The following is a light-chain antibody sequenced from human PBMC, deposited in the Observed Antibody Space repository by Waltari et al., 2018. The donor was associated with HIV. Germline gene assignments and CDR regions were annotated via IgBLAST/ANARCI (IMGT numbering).Light chain of an antibody. V-gene: IGLV1-51*01. CDR3: ATWDSSLNALL. J-gene: IGLJ2*01. Sequence: QSVLTQPPSVSATPGQRVPIPCSGRTSNIGHNLVSWYLHFPGTAPNLLIYDDTERPSGIPDRFSGSRSGTSATLGITGLQTGDEADYYCATWDSSLNALLFGGGTKLTAL. CDR2: DDT. CDR1: TSNIGHNL.